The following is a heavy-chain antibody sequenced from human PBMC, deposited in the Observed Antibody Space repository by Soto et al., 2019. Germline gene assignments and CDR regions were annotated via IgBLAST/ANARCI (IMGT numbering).Heavy chain of an antibody. CDR2: IYYSGST. Sequence: QVQLQESGPGLVKPSQTLSLTCTVSGGSISSGDYYWSWIRQPPGKGLEWIGYIYYSGSTYYNPSLKRRVTISVDTSKNQFSLKLSSVTAADTAVYYCAREDTAMEGGFDPWGQGTLVTVSS. CDR1: GGSISSGDYY. V-gene: IGHV4-30-4*01. CDR3: AREDTAMEGGFDP. J-gene: IGHJ5*02. D-gene: IGHD5-18*01.